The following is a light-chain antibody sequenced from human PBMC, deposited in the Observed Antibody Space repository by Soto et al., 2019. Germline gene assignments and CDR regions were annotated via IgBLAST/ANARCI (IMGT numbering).Light chain of an antibody. V-gene: IGKV3-20*01. CDR3: QQSGSSPWT. CDR1: QSVSSSY. J-gene: IGKJ1*01. CDR2: GAS. Sequence: EIVLTQSPGTLSLSPGERATLSCRASQSVSSSYLAWYQQKPGQAPRLLIYGASSRATGIPDRFSGSGSGTDFTLTISRLEPEDFAVYYCQQSGSSPWTFGQ.